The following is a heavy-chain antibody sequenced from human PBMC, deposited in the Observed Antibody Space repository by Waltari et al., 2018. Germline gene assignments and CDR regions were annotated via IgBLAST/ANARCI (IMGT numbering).Heavy chain of an antibody. V-gene: IGHV5-51*03. CDR1: GYSFTSYW. D-gene: IGHD3-3*01. CDR3: ARLSRRGDFGSGPYGMDV. J-gene: IGHJ6*02. Sequence: EVQLVQSGAEVKKPGESLKISCKGSGYSFTSYWIGWVRQMPGKDLGWVGTIYPWDSDTRYSPSFHGQVTITADKSISSAYLQGSSLKASDTGMYYCARLSRRGDFGSGPYGMDVWGQGTTVTVSS. CDR2: IYPWDSDT.